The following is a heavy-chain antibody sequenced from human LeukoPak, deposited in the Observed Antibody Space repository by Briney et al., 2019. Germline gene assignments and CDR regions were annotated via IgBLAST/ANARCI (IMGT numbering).Heavy chain of an antibody. D-gene: IGHD1-26*01. CDR2: ISAYNGIT. V-gene: IGHV1-18*01. CDR3: AREVWVGAIPPHAFDI. Sequence: ASVKVSCMASGYTFTSYGISWVRQAPGQGLEWMGWISAYNGITNYAQKLQGRVTMTTDTSTSTAYMELRSLRSDDTAVYYCAREVWVGAIPPHAFDIWGQGTMVTVSS. J-gene: IGHJ3*02. CDR1: GYTFTSYG.